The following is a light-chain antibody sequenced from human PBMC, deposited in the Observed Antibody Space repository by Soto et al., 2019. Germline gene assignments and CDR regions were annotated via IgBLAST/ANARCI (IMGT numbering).Light chain of an antibody. CDR1: QSVSSY. CDR2: DAS. CDR3: QPRSNWPPLFT. J-gene: IGKJ3*01. Sequence: EIVLTQSPATLSLSPGERATHSCRASQSVSSYLAWYQQKPGQAPRLLIYDASNRATGIPARFSGSGSGTDFTLTISSLEPEDFAVYYCQPRSNWPPLFTLGPGTQVDIK. V-gene: IGKV3-11*01.